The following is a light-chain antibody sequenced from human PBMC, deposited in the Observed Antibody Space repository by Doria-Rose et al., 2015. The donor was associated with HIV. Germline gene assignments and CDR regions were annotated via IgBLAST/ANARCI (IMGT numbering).Light chain of an antibody. CDR1: QSINTW. J-gene: IGKJ4*01. V-gene: IGKV1-5*03. Sequence: VTITCRASQSINTWLAWYQQKPGKAPKFLIYKASSLESGVPSRFSGSGFGTEFTLTISSLQPEDFSTYYCLQYDAYPLTFGGGTKVEIK. CDR3: LQYDAYPLT. CDR2: KAS.